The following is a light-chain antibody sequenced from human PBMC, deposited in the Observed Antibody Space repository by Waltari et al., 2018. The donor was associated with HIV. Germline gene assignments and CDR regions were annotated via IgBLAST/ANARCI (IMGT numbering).Light chain of an antibody. CDR1: IPAIGSSQY. V-gene: IGLV2-14*01. Sequence: QSALTQPASVSGSPGQSITISFPGTIPAIGSSQYVSWYQHHSGKAPNLIRSEVNNRPSGVSNRFSGSKSANTAALTISGLQAEDEGDYFCSSYTTSFTVIFGGGTKLTV. CDR2: EVN. J-gene: IGLJ2*01. CDR3: SSYTTSFTVI.